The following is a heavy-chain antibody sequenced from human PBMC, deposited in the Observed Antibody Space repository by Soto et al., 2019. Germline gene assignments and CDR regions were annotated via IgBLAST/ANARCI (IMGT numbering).Heavy chain of an antibody. Sequence: SGPTLVNPTQTLTLTCTLTGVSLSTSGVNVGWIRQPPGKALEWLALIYWDEDKRYSPSLRNRLTIAKDTSKNHVILTMTNMDPVDTATYYCARSPTGDYDRSDSVWFDPWGQGTLVTVSS. J-gene: IGHJ5*02. V-gene: IGHV2-5*02. CDR3: ARSPTGDYDRSDSVWFDP. CDR1: GVSLSTSGVN. D-gene: IGHD3-16*01. CDR2: IYWDEDK.